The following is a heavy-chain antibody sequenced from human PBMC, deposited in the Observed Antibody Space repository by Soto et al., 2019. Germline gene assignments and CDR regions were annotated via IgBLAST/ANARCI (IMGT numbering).Heavy chain of an antibody. CDR3: ARGDGDILSPYGARFPDY. D-gene: IGHD3-9*01. V-gene: IGHV3-21*01. CDR2: ISSSSSYI. CDR1: GFTFSSST. J-gene: IGHJ4*02. Sequence: PGGSLRLSCAASGFTFSSSTMHWVRQAPGKGLEWVSSISSSSSYIYYADSVKGRFTISRDNAKNSLYLQMNSLRAEDTAVYYCARGDGDILSPYGARFPDYWGQGTLVTVSS.